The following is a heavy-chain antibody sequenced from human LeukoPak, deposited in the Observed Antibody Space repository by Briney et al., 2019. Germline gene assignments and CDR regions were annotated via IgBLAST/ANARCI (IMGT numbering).Heavy chain of an antibody. V-gene: IGHV3-23*01. J-gene: IGHJ6*03. D-gene: IGHD6-19*01. CDR1: EFTFSSYA. Sequence: GGSLRLSCAASEFTFSSYAMTWVRQAPGKWLEWVPSISAGGGSTSYADSAKGRFTISRENSKKTVYLQMNSLRAEDTALYYCAKDSSGWSHVYMDVWGKGTTVTVSS. CDR2: ISAGGGST. CDR3: AKDSSGWSHVYMDV.